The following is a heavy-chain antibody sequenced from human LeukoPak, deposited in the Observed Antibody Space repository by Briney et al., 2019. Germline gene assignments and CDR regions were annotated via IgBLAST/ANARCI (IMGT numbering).Heavy chain of an antibody. D-gene: IGHD6-13*01. Sequence: GGSLRLSCAASGFTVSSNYMSWVRQAPGKGLEWVSVIYSGGSTYYADSVKGRFTISRDNSKNTLYLQMNSLKTEDTAVYYCTRPIAAAGTGGWFDPWGQGTLVTVSS. J-gene: IGHJ5*02. V-gene: IGHV3-66*04. CDR2: IYSGGST. CDR1: GFTVSSNY. CDR3: TRPIAAAGTGGWFDP.